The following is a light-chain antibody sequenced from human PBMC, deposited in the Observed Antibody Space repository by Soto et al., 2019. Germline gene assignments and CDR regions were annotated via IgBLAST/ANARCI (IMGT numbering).Light chain of an antibody. CDR2: KAS. Sequence: DIQVTQSPSSVSASVGDRVTITCRASQTISSWLAWYQQKPGKAPKLLIYKASTLKSGVPSRFSDSGSGTEFTLTFSSLLLADFVTYHCQHYNSYSEALGQGTKVGIK. V-gene: IGKV1-5*03. CDR3: QHYNSYSEA. CDR1: QTISSW. J-gene: IGKJ1*01.